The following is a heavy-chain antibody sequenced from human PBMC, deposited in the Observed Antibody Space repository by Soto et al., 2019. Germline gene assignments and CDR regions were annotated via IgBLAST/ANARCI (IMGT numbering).Heavy chain of an antibody. D-gene: IGHD3-3*01. CDR2: IRSKAYGGTT. V-gene: IGHV3-49*03. Sequence: GGSLRLSCTASGFTFGDYAMSWFRQAPGKGLEWVGFIRSKAYGGTTEYAASVKGRFTISRDDSKSIAYLQMNSLKTEDTAVYYCTRDSRRFLEWLPDYGMDVWGQGTTVTVSS. CDR1: GFTFGDYA. CDR3: TRDSRRFLEWLPDYGMDV. J-gene: IGHJ6*02.